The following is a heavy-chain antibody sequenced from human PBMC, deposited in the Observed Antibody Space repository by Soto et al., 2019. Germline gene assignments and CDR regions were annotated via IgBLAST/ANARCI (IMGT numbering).Heavy chain of an antibody. Sequence: PGGSLRLSCAASGFTFSDHYMDWVRQAPGKGLEWVGRTRNKANSYTTEYAASVKGRFTISRDDSKNSLYLQMNSLKTEDTAVYYCARKLNEAYFDYWGQGTLVTVSS. CDR3: ARKLNEAYFDY. D-gene: IGHD1-1*01. V-gene: IGHV3-72*01. CDR2: TRNKANSYTT. CDR1: GFTFSDHY. J-gene: IGHJ4*02.